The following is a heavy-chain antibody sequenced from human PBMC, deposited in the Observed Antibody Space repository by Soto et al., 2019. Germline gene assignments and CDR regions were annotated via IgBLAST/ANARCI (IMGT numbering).Heavy chain of an antibody. J-gene: IGHJ3*02. Sequence: PSETLSLTCTVSGGSISSYYWSWSRQPAGKGLEWIGRIYHSGSTYYNPSLKSRVTISVDTSKNQFSLKLSSVTAADTAVYYCAREGYYDSSGYLRDAFDIWGQGTMVT. CDR3: AREGYYDSSGYLRDAFDI. CDR2: IYHSGST. CDR1: GGSISSYY. D-gene: IGHD3-22*01. V-gene: IGHV4-4*07.